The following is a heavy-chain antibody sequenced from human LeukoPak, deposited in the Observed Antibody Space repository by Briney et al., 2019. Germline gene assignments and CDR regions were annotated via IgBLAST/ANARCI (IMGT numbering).Heavy chain of an antibody. Sequence: SETLSLTCIVSGSSISSDYYWGWIRRPPGKGLEWIGSIYHSGSTSYKPSLKSRVTISVDTSKNQFSLRLSSVTAADTAVYYCTASDHRYCSSTGCHIDFWGQETLVTVSS. V-gene: IGHV4-38-2*02. CDR2: IYHSGST. D-gene: IGHD2-2*01. CDR3: TASDHRYCSSTGCHIDF. J-gene: IGHJ4*02. CDR1: GSSISSDYY.